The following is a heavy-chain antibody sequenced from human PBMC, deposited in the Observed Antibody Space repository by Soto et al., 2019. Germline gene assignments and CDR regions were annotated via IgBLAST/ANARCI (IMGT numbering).Heavy chain of an antibody. CDR2: INPNSGGT. Sequence: ASVKVSCKASGYTFTGYYIHWVRQAPGQGLEWMGWINPNSGGTNYAQKFQGWVTMTRDTSISTAYMELSRLRSDDTAVYYCARVRMSPYNVFWGVYYSYGRDVGGKGP. J-gene: IGHJ6*01. D-gene: IGHD3-3*01. V-gene: IGHV1-2*04. CDR1: GYTFTGYY. CDR3: ARVRMSPYNVFWGVYYSYGRDV.